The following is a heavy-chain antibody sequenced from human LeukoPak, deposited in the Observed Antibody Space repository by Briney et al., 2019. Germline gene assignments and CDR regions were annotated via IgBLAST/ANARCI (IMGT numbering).Heavy chain of an antibody. CDR2: ISSSGSTI. Sequence: GGSLRLSCAASGFTFSDYYMSWIRQAPGKGLEWVSYISSSGSTIYYADSVKGRFTISTDNAKDSLYLQMNSLRAEDTAVYYCARWGSIVGATFFDYWGQGTLVTVSS. D-gene: IGHD1-26*01. CDR3: ARWGSIVGATFFDY. CDR1: GFTFSDYY. V-gene: IGHV3-11*01. J-gene: IGHJ4*02.